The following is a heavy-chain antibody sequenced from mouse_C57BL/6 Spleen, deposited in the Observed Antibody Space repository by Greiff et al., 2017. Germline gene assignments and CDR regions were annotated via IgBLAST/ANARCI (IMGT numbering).Heavy chain of an antibody. J-gene: IGHJ4*01. Sequence: EVHLVESGGGLVKPGGSLKLSCAASGFTFSSYAMSWVRQTPEKRLEWVATISDGGSYTYYPDNVKGRFTISRDNAKNNLYLQMSHLKSEDTAMYYCARDYGYDYGFYAMEYWGQGTSVTVSS. CDR2: ISDGGSYT. CDR1: GFTFSSYA. V-gene: IGHV5-4*01. D-gene: IGHD2-4*01. CDR3: ARDYGYDYGFYAMEY.